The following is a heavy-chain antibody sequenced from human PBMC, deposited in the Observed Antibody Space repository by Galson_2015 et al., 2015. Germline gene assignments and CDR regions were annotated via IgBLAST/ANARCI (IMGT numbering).Heavy chain of an antibody. J-gene: IGHJ4*02. D-gene: IGHD6-19*01. CDR3: VAGSGWLFDY. CDR2: IKQDGSAK. Sequence: SLRLSCAASGFTFSNFWMNWVRQAPGKGLEWVANIKQDGSAKYYVDSVKGRFTISRDNAKNSLYLQMNSLRAEDTAWHYCVAGSGWLFDYWGQGTLVTVSS. CDR1: GFTFSNFW. V-gene: IGHV3-7*03.